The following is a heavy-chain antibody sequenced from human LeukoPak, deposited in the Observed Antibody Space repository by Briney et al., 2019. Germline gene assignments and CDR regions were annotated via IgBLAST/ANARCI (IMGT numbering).Heavy chain of an antibody. V-gene: IGHV4-59*01. CDR2: IYYSGST. D-gene: IGHD6-13*01. J-gene: IGHJ6*03. Sequence: SETLSLTCTVSGGSISSYYWSWIRQPPRKGLEWIGYIYYSGSTNYNPSLKSRVTISVDTSKNQFSLKLSSVTAADTAVYYCARGSSSWYYYYYYMDVWGKGTTVTVSS. CDR3: ARGSSSWYYYYYYMDV. CDR1: GGSISSYY.